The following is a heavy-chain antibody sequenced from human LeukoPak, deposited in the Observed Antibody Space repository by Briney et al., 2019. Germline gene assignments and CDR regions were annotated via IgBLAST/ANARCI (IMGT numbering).Heavy chain of an antibody. J-gene: IGHJ3*02. D-gene: IGHD2-2*01. CDR1: GFTFSTYS. CDR3: ARYCSSASCNDAFDM. Sequence: GGSLRLSCAVSGFTFSTYSMNRVRQAPGKGLEWVANIKHDGSEKYYVDSVKGRFTISRDNAKNSLYLQVNSLRAEDTAVYYCARYCSSASCNDAFDMWGQGTMVTVSS. CDR2: IKHDGSEK. V-gene: IGHV3-7*01.